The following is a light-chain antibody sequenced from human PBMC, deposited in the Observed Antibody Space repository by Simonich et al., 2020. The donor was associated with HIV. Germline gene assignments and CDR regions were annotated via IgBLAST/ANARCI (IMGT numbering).Light chain of an antibody. CDR1: QSVNSN. V-gene: IGKV3-15*01. J-gene: IGKJ4*01. Sequence: EIVVTQSPATLSVSPGERATLSCRASQSVNSNLAWYQQKPGLPPRLLIYGASTRATGIPARFSGSGSGTEFTLTISSMQSEDFAVYSCQQYNDWPTFGGGTKVEIK. CDR2: GAS. CDR3: QQYNDWPT.